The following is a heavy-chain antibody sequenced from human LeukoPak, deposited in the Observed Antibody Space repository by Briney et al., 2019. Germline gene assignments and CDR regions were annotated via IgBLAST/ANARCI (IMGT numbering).Heavy chain of an antibody. CDR1: GFTFSTFW. V-gene: IGHV3-74*01. CDR2: INGGGTST. J-gene: IGHJ4*02. Sequence: GGSLRLSCAASGFTFSTFWMHWVRQAPGKGLVWVSRINGGGTSTIYADSVKGRFTISRDNAKNTLYLRMSSLRAEVTAVYYCARGDYAYYFDYWGQGTLVTVSS. D-gene: IGHD2-2*01. CDR3: ARGDYAYYFDY.